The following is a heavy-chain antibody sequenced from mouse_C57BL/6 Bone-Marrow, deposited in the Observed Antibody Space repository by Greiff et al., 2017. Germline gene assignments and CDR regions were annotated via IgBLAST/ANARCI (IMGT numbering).Heavy chain of an antibody. Sequence: VKLMESEAELVRPGASVTLSCKASGYTFTDYEMHWVKQTPVHGLEWIGAIYPETGGTAYNQKFKGKAILTADKSSSTAYMELRSLTSEDSAVYYCTRVLRGFAYWDRGTLVTVSA. J-gene: IGHJ3*01. V-gene: IGHV1-15*01. CDR2: IYPETGGT. CDR1: GYTFTDYE. CDR3: TRVLRGFAY. D-gene: IGHD1-1*01.